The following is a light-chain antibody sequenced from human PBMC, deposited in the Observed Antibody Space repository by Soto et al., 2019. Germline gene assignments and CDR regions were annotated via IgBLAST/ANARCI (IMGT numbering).Light chain of an antibody. Sequence: QSVLTQPPSVSDAPRQTVTISCSGSNSNIGNNAVNWYQQLPGKAPKLLIYYNDLLPSGVSDRFSGSKSGASASLAISGLQSEDEADYYCAAWDDSLNGPVFGGGTKLTVL. J-gene: IGLJ3*02. CDR3: AAWDDSLNGPV. CDR2: YND. CDR1: NSNIGNNA. V-gene: IGLV1-36*01.